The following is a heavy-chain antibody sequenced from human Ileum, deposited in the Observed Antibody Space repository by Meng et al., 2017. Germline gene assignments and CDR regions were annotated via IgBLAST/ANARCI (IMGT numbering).Heavy chain of an antibody. CDR3: ARGVVTYYDSSTLTWFDP. J-gene: IGHJ5*02. CDR1: GGAISGGHYF. Sequence: VQLQESGPGSLKPSQTRSLPCTVSGGAISGGHYFWGWIRQHPEKGLEWIGYIYHSGVTYYSPSLKSRLTISVDTSKNQFSLKLSSVTAADTAIYYCARGVVTYYDSSTLTWFDPWGQGALVTVSS. D-gene: IGHD3-22*01. CDR2: IYHSGVT. V-gene: IGHV4-31*03.